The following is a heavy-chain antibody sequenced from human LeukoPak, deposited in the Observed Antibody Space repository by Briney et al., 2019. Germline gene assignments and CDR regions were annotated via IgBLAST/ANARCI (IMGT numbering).Heavy chain of an antibody. D-gene: IGHD2-2*01. CDR3: ARDRADIVVVPAASAFDP. CDR2: IYHSGST. CDR1: GGSFSGYY. V-gene: IGHV4-38-2*02. Sequence: SETLSLTCAVYGGSFSGYYWGWIRQPPGKGLEWIGSIYHSGSTYYNPSLKSRVTISVDTSKNQFSLKLSSVTAADTAVYYCARDRADIVVVPAASAFDPWGQGTLVTVSS. J-gene: IGHJ5*02.